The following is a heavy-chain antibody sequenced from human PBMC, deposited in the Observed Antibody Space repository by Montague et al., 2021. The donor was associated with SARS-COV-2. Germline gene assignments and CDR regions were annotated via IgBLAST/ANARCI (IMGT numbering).Heavy chain of an antibody. CDR2: IYYSGGT. J-gene: IGHJ3*02. CDR3: AGVCSCNWNDFDI. V-gene: IGHV4-59*01. Sequence: SETLSLTCSVSGGSISSYYSCWIRQPPATGLEWIGIIYYSGGTNYNPSXRSRVTISVDTSKNQFSLKLSSVTAADTAVYYCAGVCSCNWNDFDIWGQGTMVTVSS. CDR1: GGSISSYY. D-gene: IGHD2-15*01.